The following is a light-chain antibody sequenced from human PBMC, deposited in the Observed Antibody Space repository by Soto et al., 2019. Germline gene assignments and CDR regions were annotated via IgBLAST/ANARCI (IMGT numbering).Light chain of an antibody. CDR3: MLRVELRFA. J-gene: IGKJ3*01. Sequence: DLVMTQTPLSLPVTPGEPASISCRSSQSLLDSDDGNTYLDWYLQKPGQSTQLLIYTLFYRASGVPGRVSGIGSGTDYTPQISMVEAEDVGDGYCMLRVELRFALDPGIKVDIK. V-gene: IGKV2-40*01. CDR1: QSLLDSDDGNTY. CDR2: TLF.